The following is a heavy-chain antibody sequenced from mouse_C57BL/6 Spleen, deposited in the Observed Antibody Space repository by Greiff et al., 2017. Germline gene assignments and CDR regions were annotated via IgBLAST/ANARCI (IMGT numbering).Heavy chain of an antibody. CDR2: IDPSDSET. V-gene: IGHV1-52*01. Sequence: VQLQQPGAELVRPGSSVKLSCKASGYTFTSYWMHWVKQRPIQGLEWIGNIDPSDSETHYNQKFKDKATLTVEKSSSTAYMQLSSLTSEDSAVYYCARGGTSPYYWGQGTTLTVSS. CDR3: ARGGTSPYY. CDR1: GYTFTSYW. J-gene: IGHJ2*01.